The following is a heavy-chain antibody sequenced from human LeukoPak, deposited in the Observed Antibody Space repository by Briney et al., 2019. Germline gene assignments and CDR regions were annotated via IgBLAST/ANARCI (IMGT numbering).Heavy chain of an antibody. Sequence: PGGSLRLSCAASGFTFSSYGMHWVRQAPGKGLEWVAVISYDGSNKYYADSVKGRFTISRDNSKNTLYLQMNSLRAEDMAVYYCARAITMIDAFDIWGQGTMVTVSS. D-gene: IGHD3-22*01. J-gene: IGHJ3*02. CDR2: ISYDGSNK. CDR1: GFTFSSYG. CDR3: ARAITMIDAFDI. V-gene: IGHV3-30*03.